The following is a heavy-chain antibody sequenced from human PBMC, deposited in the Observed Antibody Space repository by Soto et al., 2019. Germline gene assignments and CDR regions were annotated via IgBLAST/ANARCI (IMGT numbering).Heavy chain of an antibody. CDR1: GGSVSSGSYY. V-gene: IGHV4-61*01. D-gene: IGHD4-17*01. CDR2: IYYSGST. Sequence: QVQLQESGPGLVKPSETLSLTCTVSGGSVSSGSYYWSWIRQPPGKGLEWIGYIYYSGSTNYNPSPKSRVTISVDTSKNQFSLKLSSVTAADTAVYYCARDYGDYCWGQGTLVTVSS. J-gene: IGHJ4*02. CDR3: ARDYGDYC.